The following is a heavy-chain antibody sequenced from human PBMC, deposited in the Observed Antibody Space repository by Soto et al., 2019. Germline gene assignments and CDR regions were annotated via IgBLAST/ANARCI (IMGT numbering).Heavy chain of an antibody. D-gene: IGHD6-13*01. CDR1: GGSISSYY. Sequence: QVQLQEWGPGLVKPSETLSLTCTVSGGSISSYYWSWVRQPPGKELEWIRYIYYSGSTNYNPPLESRDTISVDTSKNQVSLKLSSVTAADTAVYYCARSRIAAAYFDYWGQGTLVTVSS. CDR2: IYYSGST. V-gene: IGHV4-59*08. CDR3: ARSRIAAAYFDY. J-gene: IGHJ4*02.